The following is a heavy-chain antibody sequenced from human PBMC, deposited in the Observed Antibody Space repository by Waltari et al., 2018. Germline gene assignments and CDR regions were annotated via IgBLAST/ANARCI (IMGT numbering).Heavy chain of an antibody. D-gene: IGHD1-26*01. V-gene: IGHV1-69-2*01. CDR1: Y. CDR2: VDPEDGET. Sequence: YMHWVQQAPGKGLEWMGRVDPEDGETIYAEKFQGRVTITADTSTDTAYMELSSLRSEDTAVYYCATLAFGSYSSHYMDVWGKGTTVTVSS. J-gene: IGHJ6*03. CDR3: ATLAFGSYSSHYMDV.